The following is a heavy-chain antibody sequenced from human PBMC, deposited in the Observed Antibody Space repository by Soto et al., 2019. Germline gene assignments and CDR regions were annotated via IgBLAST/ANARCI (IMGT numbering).Heavy chain of an antibody. CDR2: ISAYNGNT. Sequence: QVQLVQSGAEVKKPGASVKVSCKASGYTFTSYGISWVRQAPGQGREWMGWISAYNGNTNYAQKLQGRVTMTTDTSTSTAYMELRSLRSDDTAVYYCARSGPLGGDYDSSGYYYWGQGTLVTVSS. D-gene: IGHD3-22*01. V-gene: IGHV1-18*04. J-gene: IGHJ4*02. CDR3: ARSGPLGGDYDSSGYYY. CDR1: GYTFTSYG.